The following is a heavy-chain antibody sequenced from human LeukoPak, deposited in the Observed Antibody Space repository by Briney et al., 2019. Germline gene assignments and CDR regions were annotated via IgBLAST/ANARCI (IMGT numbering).Heavy chain of an antibody. Sequence: GGSLRLSCAASGFTFSTYAMHWVRQAPGKGLEWVAVISYDGSNKYYADSVKGRFTISRDNSKNTLSLQMNSLRAEDTAVYYCARDHYGFWSGFFYWGQGTLVTVSS. CDR2: ISYDGSNK. D-gene: IGHD3-3*01. CDR3: ARDHYGFWSGFFY. J-gene: IGHJ4*02. V-gene: IGHV3-30*04. CDR1: GFTFSTYA.